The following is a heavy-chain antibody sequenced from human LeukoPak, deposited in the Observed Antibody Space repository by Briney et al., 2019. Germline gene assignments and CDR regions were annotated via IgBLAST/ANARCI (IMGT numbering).Heavy chain of an antibody. CDR2: IYHSGIT. D-gene: IGHD3-9*01. CDR3: ARELNSKLRYFRGVFPGAFDI. V-gene: IGHV4-30-2*01. Sequence: SQTLSLTCAVSGGSINSDGYSWGWIRQPPGKGLEWIGYIYHSGITYYNPSLKSRVTISVDTSKNQFSLKLSSVTAADTAVYYCARELNSKLRYFRGVFPGAFDIWGQGTMVTVSS. CDR1: GGSINSDGYS. J-gene: IGHJ3*02.